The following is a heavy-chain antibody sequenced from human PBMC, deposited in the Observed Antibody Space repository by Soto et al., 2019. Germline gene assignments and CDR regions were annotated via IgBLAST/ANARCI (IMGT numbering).Heavy chain of an antibody. D-gene: IGHD6-6*01. Sequence: ASVKVSCKASGYTFTSYGISWVRQAPGQGLEWMGWISAYNGNTNYAQKLQGRVTMTTDTSTSTAYMELRSLRSDDTAVYYCARDGIPYSSSSSLLGYWGQGTLVTVSS. CDR2: ISAYNGNT. V-gene: IGHV1-18*01. J-gene: IGHJ4*02. CDR1: GYTFTSYG. CDR3: ARDGIPYSSSSSLLGY.